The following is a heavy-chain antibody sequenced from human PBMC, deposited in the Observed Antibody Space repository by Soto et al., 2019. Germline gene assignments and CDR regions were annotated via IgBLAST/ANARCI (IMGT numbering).Heavy chain of an antibody. J-gene: IGHJ5*02. CDR3: ARGSWSEGFDP. D-gene: IGHD2-15*01. CDR1: AYAFSNYG. Sequence: ASVKVSCKASAYAFSNYGISWVRQAPGQGLEWMGWITAYNRNTNYAQKLRGRVTMTTDTSTSTAYMDLRSLRSDDTAVYYCARGSWSEGFDPWGQGTLVTVSS. CDR2: ITAYNRNT. V-gene: IGHV1-18*04.